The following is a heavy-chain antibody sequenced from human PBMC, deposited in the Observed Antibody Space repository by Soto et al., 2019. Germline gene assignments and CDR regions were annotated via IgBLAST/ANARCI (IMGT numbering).Heavy chain of an antibody. Sequence: QVQLQQWGAGLLKPSETLSLTCAVYGGSFSGYYWSWIRQPPGKGLEWIGEINHSGSTNYNPSLKSRVTISVDTSKNQFALKLSSVTAADTAVYYCARGRGPSDITIFGVVITVAGWFDPWGQGTLVTVSS. J-gene: IGHJ5*02. V-gene: IGHV4-34*01. CDR3: ARGRGPSDITIFGVVITVAGWFDP. CDR2: INHSGST. D-gene: IGHD3-3*01. CDR1: GGSFSGYY.